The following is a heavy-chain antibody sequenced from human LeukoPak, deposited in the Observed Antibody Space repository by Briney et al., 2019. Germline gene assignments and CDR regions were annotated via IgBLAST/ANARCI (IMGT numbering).Heavy chain of an antibody. CDR1: GYTFTSYG. D-gene: IGHD4-17*01. Sequence: ASVKVSCKASGYTFTSYGISWVRQAPRQGLEWMGWISAYNGNTSYAQKLQGRVTMTTDTSTSTAYMELRSLRSDDTAVYYCARELSYGDYRPENWFDPWGQGTLVTVSS. CDR2: ISAYNGNT. J-gene: IGHJ5*02. CDR3: ARELSYGDYRPENWFDP. V-gene: IGHV1-18*01.